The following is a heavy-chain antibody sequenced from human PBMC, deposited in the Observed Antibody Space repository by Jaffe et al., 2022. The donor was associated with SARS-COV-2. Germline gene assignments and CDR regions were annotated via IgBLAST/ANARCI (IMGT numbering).Heavy chain of an antibody. D-gene: IGHD3-16*01. V-gene: IGHV4-39*01. CDR1: GGSISSSSYY. CDR2: IYYSGST. J-gene: IGHJ6*02. CDR3: ARLLRGRGSLTDV. Sequence: QLQLQESGPGLVKPSETLSLTCTVSGGSISSSSYYWGWIRQPPGKGLEWIGSIYYSGSTYYNPSLKSRVTISVDTSKNQFSLKLSSVTAADTAVYYCARLLRGRGSLTDVWGQGTTVTVSS.